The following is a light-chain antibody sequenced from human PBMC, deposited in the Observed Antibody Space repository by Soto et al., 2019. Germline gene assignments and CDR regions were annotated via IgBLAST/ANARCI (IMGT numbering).Light chain of an antibody. V-gene: IGKV3-20*01. Sequence: EIVLTQSPATLSLSPGERATLSCRASQDINTYLAWYQQKPGQAPRLLIYAASSRATGIPDRFSGSGSGTDFTLTINRLEPEDFAVYYCQDYGTSWTFGQGTKVDIK. CDR1: QDINTY. CDR2: AAS. J-gene: IGKJ1*01. CDR3: QDYGTSWT.